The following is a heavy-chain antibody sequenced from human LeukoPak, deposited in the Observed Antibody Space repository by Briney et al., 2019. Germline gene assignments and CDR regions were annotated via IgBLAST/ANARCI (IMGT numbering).Heavy chain of an antibody. Sequence: GGSLRLSCAASGFTFSSYIMNWVRQAPGKGLEWVSSISSSSSYIYYADSVKGRFTISRDNAKNSLYLQMNSLRAEDTAVYYCASDRFSAEDYWGQGTLVTVSS. CDR1: GFTFSSYI. J-gene: IGHJ4*02. CDR3: ASDRFSAEDY. D-gene: IGHD6-25*01. V-gene: IGHV3-21*01. CDR2: ISSSSSYI.